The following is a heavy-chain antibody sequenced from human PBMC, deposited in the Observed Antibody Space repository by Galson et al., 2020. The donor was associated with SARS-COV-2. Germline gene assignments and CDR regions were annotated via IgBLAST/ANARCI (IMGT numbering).Heavy chain of an antibody. CDR1: GFTFSSYA. V-gene: IGHV3-23*01. CDR2: ISGSGGST. D-gene: IGHD4-17*01. J-gene: IGHJ4*02. CDR3: ATNRKPAHGLPADFDY. Sequence: GESLKISCAASGFTFSSYAMSWVRQAPGKGLEWVSAISGSGGSTYYADSVKGRFTISRDNSKNTLYLQMNSLRAEDTAVYYCATNRKPAHGLPADFDYWGQGTLVTVSS.